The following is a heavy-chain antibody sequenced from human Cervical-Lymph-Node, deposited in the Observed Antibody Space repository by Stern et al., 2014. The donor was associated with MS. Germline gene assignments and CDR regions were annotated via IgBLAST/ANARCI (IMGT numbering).Heavy chain of an antibody. J-gene: IGHJ4*02. CDR3: ARGSPYYDFWTAFYVHFEF. CDR2: IIPIFDTA. D-gene: IGHD3-3*01. V-gene: IGHV1-69*01. Sequence: VQLVESGAEVKKPGSSVKISCKTSGGTFSNYAFNWVRQAPGQGLEWMGGIIPIFDTANYAHKFQGRVTITADDYTNNTYIGPGSLKSEDTAVYYCARGSPYYDFWTAFYVHFEFWGQGTLVPVSS. CDR1: GGTFSNYA.